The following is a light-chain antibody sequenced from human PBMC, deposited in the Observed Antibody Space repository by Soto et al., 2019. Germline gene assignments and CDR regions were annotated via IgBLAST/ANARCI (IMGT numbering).Light chain of an antibody. CDR3: QHYDGYPQT. CDR2: AAS. Sequence: IQMTQSPSSLSASVGDSFTITCRASQDINNFLDWFQQKXGKAPKSLIFAASSLHSGVPSRFSGSGSGTDFTLTISSLQAEDFGTYYCQHYDGYPQTFGQGTRLEIK. CDR1: QDINNF. J-gene: IGKJ5*01. V-gene: IGKV1-16*01.